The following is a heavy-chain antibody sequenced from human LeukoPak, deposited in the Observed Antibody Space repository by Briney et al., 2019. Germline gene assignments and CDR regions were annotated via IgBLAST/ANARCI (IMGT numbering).Heavy chain of an antibody. J-gene: IGHJ4*02. CDR2: ISAYNGNT. D-gene: IGHD6-19*01. CDR1: GYTFTSYG. CDR3: ARDPMGGHEDSSGSFDY. Sequence: ASVKVSCKASGYTFTSYGISWVRQAPGQGLEWMGWISAYNGNTNYAQKLQGRVTMTTDTSTSTAYMELRSLRSDDTAVYYCARDPMGGHEDSSGSFDYWGQGTLVTVSS. V-gene: IGHV1-18*01.